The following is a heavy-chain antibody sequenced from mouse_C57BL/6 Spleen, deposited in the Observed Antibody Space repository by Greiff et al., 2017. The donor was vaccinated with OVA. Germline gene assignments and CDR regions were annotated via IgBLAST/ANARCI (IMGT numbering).Heavy chain of an antibody. V-gene: IGHV1-54*01. CDR1: GYAFTNYL. Sequence: QVQLKQSGAELVRPGTSVKVSCKASGYAFTNYLIEWVKQRPGQGLEWIGVINPGSGGTNYNEKFKGKATLTADKSSSTAYMQLSSLTSEDSAVYFCARGGARNAMDYWGQGTSVTVSS. D-gene: IGHD3-1*01. CDR2: INPGSGGT. J-gene: IGHJ4*01. CDR3: ARGGARNAMDY.